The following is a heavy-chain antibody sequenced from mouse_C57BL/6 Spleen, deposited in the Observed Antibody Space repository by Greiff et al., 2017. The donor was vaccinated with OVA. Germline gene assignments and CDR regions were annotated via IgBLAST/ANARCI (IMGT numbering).Heavy chain of an antibody. D-gene: IGHD2-4*01. V-gene: IGHV10-3*01. CDR1: GFTFNTYA. J-gene: IGHJ4*01. Sequence: EVNVVESGGGLVQPKGSLKLSCAASGFTFNTYAMHWVRQAPGKGLEWVARIRSKSSNYATYYADSVKDRFTISRDDSQSMLYLQMNNLKTEDTAMYYCVREDDYIYYYAMDYWGQGTSVTVSS. CDR3: VREDDYIYYYAMDY. CDR2: IRSKSSNYAT.